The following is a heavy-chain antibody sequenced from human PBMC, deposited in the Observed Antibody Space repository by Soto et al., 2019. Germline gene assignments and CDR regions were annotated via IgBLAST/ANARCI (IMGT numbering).Heavy chain of an antibody. Sequence: ASVKVSCKASGYTFTSYYMHWVRQAPGQGLEWMGIINPSGGSTSYAQTFQGRVTMTRDTSTSTVYMELSSLRSEDTAVYYCARDSADIVATIREYNWFDPWGQGTLVTVSS. CDR3: ARDSADIVATIREYNWFDP. D-gene: IGHD5-12*01. J-gene: IGHJ5*02. CDR2: INPSGGST. CDR1: GYTFTSYY. V-gene: IGHV1-46*01.